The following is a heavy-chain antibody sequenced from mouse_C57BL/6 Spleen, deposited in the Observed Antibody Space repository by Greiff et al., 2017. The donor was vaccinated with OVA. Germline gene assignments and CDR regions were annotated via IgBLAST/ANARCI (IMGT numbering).Heavy chain of an antibody. Sequence: QVQLQQSGAELARPGASVKLSCKASGYTFTSYGISWVKQRTGQGLEWIGEIYPRSGNTYYNEKFKGKATLTADKSSSTAYMELRSLTSEDSAVYFCARRMDYGSDWCAYWGQGTLVTVSA. CDR3: ARRMDYGSDWCAY. D-gene: IGHD1-1*01. J-gene: IGHJ3*01. CDR1: GYTFTSYG. V-gene: IGHV1-81*01. CDR2: IYPRSGNT.